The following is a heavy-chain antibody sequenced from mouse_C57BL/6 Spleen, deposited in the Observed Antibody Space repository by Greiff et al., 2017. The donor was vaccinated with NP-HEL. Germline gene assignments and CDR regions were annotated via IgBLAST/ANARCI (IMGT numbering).Heavy chain of an antibody. CDR1: GYTFTSYW. V-gene: IGHV1-50*01. CDR3: ARKGLRRGFAY. CDR2: IDPSDSYT. J-gene: IGHJ3*01. Sequence: QVQLQQPGAELVKPGASVKLSCKASGYTFTSYWMQWVKQRPGQGLEWIGEIDPSDSYTNYNQKFTGKATLTVDTSSSTAYMQLSSLTSEDSAVYYCARKGLRRGFAYWGQGTLVTVSA. D-gene: IGHD2-4*01.